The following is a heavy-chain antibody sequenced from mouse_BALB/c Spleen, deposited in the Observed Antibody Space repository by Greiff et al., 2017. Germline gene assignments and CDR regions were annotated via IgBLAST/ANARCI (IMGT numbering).Heavy chain of an antibody. CDR2: IYPGDGDT. V-gene: IGHV1-87*01. J-gene: IGHJ2*01. CDR1: GYTFTSYW. Sequence: QVQLKESGAELARPGASVKLSCKASGYTFTSYWMQWVKQRPGQGLEWIGAIYPGDGDTRYTQKFKGKATLTADKSSSTAYMQLSSLASEDSAVYYCARGEYGNPFDYWGQGTTLTVSS. D-gene: IGHD2-1*01. CDR3: ARGEYGNPFDY.